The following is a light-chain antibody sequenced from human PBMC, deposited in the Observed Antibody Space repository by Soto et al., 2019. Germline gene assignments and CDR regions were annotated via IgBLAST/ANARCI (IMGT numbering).Light chain of an antibody. CDR2: SNN. CDR3: AAWDDSLKEV. J-gene: IGLJ2*01. V-gene: IGLV1-44*01. Sequence: QPVLTQPPSASGTPGQRVTISCSGSSSNIGSNTVNWYQQLPGTAPKLLIYSNNQRPSGVTDRFSGSKSGTSASLAISGLQSEDEADYYCAAWDDSLKEVFGGGTKLTVL. CDR1: SSNIGSNT.